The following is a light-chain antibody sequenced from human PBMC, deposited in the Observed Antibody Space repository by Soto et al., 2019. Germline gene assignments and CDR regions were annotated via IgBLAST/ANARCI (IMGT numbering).Light chain of an antibody. CDR3: LQDYSYPRT. CDR2: ATS. Sequence: AIQMTQSPSSLSASVGDRVTITFRASQGIRNDLGWYQQRPGKAPKLLIYATSNLQAGVPSRFSGSGSGTDFTVTISSLQPEDFATYYCLQDYSYPRTFGQGTKVEIK. V-gene: IGKV1-6*01. J-gene: IGKJ1*01. CDR1: QGIRND.